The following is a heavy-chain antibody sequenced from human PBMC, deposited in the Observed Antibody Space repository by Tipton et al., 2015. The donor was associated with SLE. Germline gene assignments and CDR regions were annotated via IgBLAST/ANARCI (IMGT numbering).Heavy chain of an antibody. V-gene: IGHV4-34*01. CDR2: INHSGST. CDR3: ARGLSSSSPFEY. Sequence: LRLSCAVYGGSFSGYYWSWIRQPPGKGLEWIGEINHSGSTNYTPSLKSRVTISVDTSKNQFSLKLGSVTAADTAVYYCARGLSSSSPFEYWGQGTLVTLSS. J-gene: IGHJ4*02. D-gene: IGHD6-6*01. CDR1: GGSFSGYY.